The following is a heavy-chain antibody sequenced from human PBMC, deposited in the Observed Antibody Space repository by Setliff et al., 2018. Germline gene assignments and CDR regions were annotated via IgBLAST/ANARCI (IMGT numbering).Heavy chain of an antibody. Sequence: SETLSLTCAVYGGSFSGYYWSWIRQPPGKGLEWIGEINHSGSTNYNPSLKSRVTISVDTSKNQFSLKLSSVTAADTAVYYCARDKLLDYWGQGTLVTVSS. J-gene: IGHJ4*02. CDR3: ARDKLLDY. D-gene: IGHD1-7*01. CDR2: INHSGST. V-gene: IGHV4-34*01. CDR1: GGSFSGYY.